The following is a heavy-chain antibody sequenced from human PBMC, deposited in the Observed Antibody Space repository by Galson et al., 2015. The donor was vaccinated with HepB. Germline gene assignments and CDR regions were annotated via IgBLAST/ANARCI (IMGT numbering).Heavy chain of an antibody. CDR1: GGSISSYY. Sequence: SETLSLTCTVSGGSISSYYWSWIRQPPGKGLEWIGYIYYSGSTNYNPSLKSRVTISVDTSKNQFSLKLTYVTAADTAVYYCARERTAAANYGMDVWVQGTTVTVSS. D-gene: IGHD6-13*01. CDR3: ARERTAAANYGMDV. V-gene: IGHV4-59*01. CDR2: IYYSGST. J-gene: IGHJ6*02.